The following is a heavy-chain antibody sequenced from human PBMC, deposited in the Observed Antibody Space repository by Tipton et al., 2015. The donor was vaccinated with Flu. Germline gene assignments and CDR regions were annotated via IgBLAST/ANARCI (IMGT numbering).Heavy chain of an antibody. Sequence: RSLRLSCAASGFTFTNYVMHWVRQAPGKGLEWVAFMRFDGATKNYADSVKGRFTISRDTSKNSLYLQMNSLRAEDTAVYYCARDHPPSITVLGEITDYFGMAVWGQGTTATVSS. V-gene: IGHV3-33*01. D-gene: IGHD3-3*01. J-gene: IGHJ6*02. CDR3: ARDHPPSITVLGEITDYFGMAV. CDR2: MRFDGATK. CDR1: GFTFTNYV.